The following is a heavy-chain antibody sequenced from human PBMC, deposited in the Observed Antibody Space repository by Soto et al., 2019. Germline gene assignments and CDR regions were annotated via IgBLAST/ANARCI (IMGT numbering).Heavy chain of an antibody. CDR2: ISGGGSTI. CDR1: GFSFAGYA. J-gene: IGHJ5*02. CDR3: ARAPLVRILEWLPHNWFDP. D-gene: IGHD3-3*01. Sequence: PGGSLRLSCAASGFSFAGYALTWVRLAPGKGLEWVASISGGGSTIYYADSVKGRFTISRDNAKNSLYLQMNSLRAEDTAVYYCARAPLVRILEWLPHNWFDPWGQGTLVTVSS. V-gene: IGHV3-11*01.